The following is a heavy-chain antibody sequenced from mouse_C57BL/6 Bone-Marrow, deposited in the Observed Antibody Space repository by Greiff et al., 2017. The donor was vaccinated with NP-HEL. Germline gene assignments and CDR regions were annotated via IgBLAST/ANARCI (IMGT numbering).Heavy chain of an antibody. V-gene: IGHV14-4*01. CDR1: GFNIKDDY. CDR2: IDPENGDT. Sequence: VHVKQSGAELVRPGASVKLSCTASGFNIKDDYMHWVKQRPEQGLEWIGWIDPENGDTEYASKFQGKATITADTSSNTAYLQLSSLTSEDTAVYYCTTRGGYYHYCWGQGTTLTVSS. CDR3: TTRGGYYHYC. D-gene: IGHD2-3*01. J-gene: IGHJ2*01.